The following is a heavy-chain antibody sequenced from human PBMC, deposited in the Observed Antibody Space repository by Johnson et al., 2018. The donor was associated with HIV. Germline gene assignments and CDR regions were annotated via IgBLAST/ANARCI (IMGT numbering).Heavy chain of an antibody. Sequence: VQLVESGGGLVQPGGFLRLSCAASGFTFSSYAMSWVRQAPGKGLEWVSAISGSGGSTYYADSVKGRFTISRDNSKNTLYLQMNSLRADDTALYYCARATYYYDTSGYLTRPRAFDVWGQGTMVTVSS. D-gene: IGHD3-22*01. CDR1: GFTFSSYA. V-gene: IGHV3-23*04. CDR3: ARATYYYDTSGYLTRPRAFDV. J-gene: IGHJ3*01. CDR2: ISGSGGST.